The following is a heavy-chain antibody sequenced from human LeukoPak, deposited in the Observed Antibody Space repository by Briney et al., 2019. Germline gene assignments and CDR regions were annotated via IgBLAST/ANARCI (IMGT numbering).Heavy chain of an antibody. CDR2: ISGSGVGT. D-gene: IGHD6-19*01. J-gene: IGHJ4*02. Sequence: GGSLRLSCAASGFTFSSYAMSWVRQAPGKGLEWVSSISGSGVGTYYADSVKGRFTFSRDNSKNTLYLQMNSLRAEDTAVYYCTKISSSSCTDYWGQGTLVTVSS. V-gene: IGHV3-23*01. CDR1: GFTFSSYA. CDR3: TKISSSSCTDY.